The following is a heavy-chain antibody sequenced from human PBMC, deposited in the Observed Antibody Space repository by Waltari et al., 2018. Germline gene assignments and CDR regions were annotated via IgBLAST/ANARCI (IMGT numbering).Heavy chain of an antibody. CDR2: IIPRFHTP. J-gene: IGHJ6*02. CDR3: ATRIPSDHSGSFYYYGMDV. CDR1: GGTVNRFA. D-gene: IGHD6-6*01. V-gene: IGHV1-69*13. Sequence: QLVQSGAEVKKPGSSVIVSCKASGGTVNRFAFSWVRQAPGQGLEWMGGIIPRFHTPTYARKFQGRLTVTADESTSTAYMELNSLRSEDSALYYCATRIPSDHSGSFYYYGMDVWGQGTTVTVSS.